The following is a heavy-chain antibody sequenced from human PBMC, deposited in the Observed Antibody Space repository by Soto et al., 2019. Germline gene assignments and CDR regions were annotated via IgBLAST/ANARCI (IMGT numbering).Heavy chain of an antibody. CDR1: GGSISSSSYY. CDR3: ARHRPLIAALDY. V-gene: IGHV4-39*01. Sequence: ETLSLTCTVSGGSISSSSYYWGWIRQPPGKGLEWIGSIYYSGSTYYNPSLKSRVTISVDTSKNQFSLKLSSVTAADTAVYYCARHRPLIAALDYWGQGTLVTVSS. CDR2: IYYSGST. J-gene: IGHJ4*02. D-gene: IGHD6-6*01.